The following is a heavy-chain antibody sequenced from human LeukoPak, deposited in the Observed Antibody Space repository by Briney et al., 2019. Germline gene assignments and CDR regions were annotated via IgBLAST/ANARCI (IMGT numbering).Heavy chain of an antibody. CDR3: AKQAHSGYLFDY. CDR1: GFTFSSYA. D-gene: IGHD5-12*01. CDR2: ISYDGSNK. Sequence: GRSLRLSCAASGFTFSSYAMHWVRQAPGKGLEWVAVISYDGSNKYYADSVKGRFTISRDNSKNTLYLQMNSLRAEDTAVYYCAKQAHSGYLFDYWGQGTLVTVSS. V-gene: IGHV3-30*04. J-gene: IGHJ4*02.